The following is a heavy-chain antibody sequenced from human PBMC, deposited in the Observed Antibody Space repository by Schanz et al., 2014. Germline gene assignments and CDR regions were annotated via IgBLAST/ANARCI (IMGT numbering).Heavy chain of an antibody. CDR1: RFAFSNCG. D-gene: IGHD2-8*01. CDR3: ARAGCINGACKYGMDV. J-gene: IGHJ6*02. Sequence: QAQLVESGGGVVQPGGSLRLSCAASRFAFSNCGMHWVRQVPGKGLEWVAFIQNDESNKYYADSVKGRFTISRDNSKNTLFLEMNSLRAEDTAVYYCARAGCINGACKYGMDVWGQGTTVTVSS. V-gene: IGHV3-30*02. CDR2: IQNDESNK.